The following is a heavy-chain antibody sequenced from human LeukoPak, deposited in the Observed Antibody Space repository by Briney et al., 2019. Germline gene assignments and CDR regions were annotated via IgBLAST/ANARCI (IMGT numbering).Heavy chain of an antibody. V-gene: IGHV4-38-2*02. Sequence: PSETLSLTCTVSGYSISSGYYWGWIRQPPGKGLEWIGSIYHSGSTYYNPSLKSRVTISVDTSKNQFSLKLSSVTAADTAVYYCARTTEAHSWRTRYYDYYMDVWGKGTTVTVSS. J-gene: IGHJ6*03. CDR3: ARTTEAHSWRTRYYDYYMDV. D-gene: IGHD6-13*01. CDR1: GYSISSGYY. CDR2: IYHSGST.